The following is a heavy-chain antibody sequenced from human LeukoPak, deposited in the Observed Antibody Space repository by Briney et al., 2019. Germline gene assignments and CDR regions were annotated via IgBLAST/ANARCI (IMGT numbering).Heavy chain of an antibody. CDR3: ARFSPRAMGNYLDF. CDR1: GGSISSGSYS. D-gene: IGHD7-27*01. CDR2: IYPRGGT. V-gene: IGHV4-30-2*01. J-gene: IGHJ4*02. Sequence: PSQTLSLTCAVSGGSISSGSYSWSWIRQPPGKGLEWIGYIYPRGGTYYNPSLKSRVILSLDKSANQFSLNLSSVTAADTAVYYCARFSPRAMGNYLDFWGQGTLVTVSS.